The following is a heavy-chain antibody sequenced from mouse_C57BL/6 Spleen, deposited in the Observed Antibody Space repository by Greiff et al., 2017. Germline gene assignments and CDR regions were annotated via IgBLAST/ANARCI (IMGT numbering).Heavy chain of an antibody. D-gene: IGHD2-3*01. CDR2: IGSGGST. V-gene: IGHV2-2*01. Sequence: VKLMESGPGLVKPSQCLSITCTVSGFSLTSYGVHWVRQSPGKGLEWLGVIGSGGSTDYNAAYISRLSISKDKSKCQVFCKMNRLQAYDTAIYYCARWLLYLYFGVWGTRTTVTVAS. J-gene: IGHJ1*03. CDR3: ARWLLYLYFGV. CDR1: GFSLTSYG.